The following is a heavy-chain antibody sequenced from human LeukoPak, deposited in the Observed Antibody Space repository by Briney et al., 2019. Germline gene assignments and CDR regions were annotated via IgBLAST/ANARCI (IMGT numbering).Heavy chain of an antibody. CDR2: INPNSGGT. CDR1: GYTFINNW. J-gene: IGHJ4*02. V-gene: IGHV1-2*02. Sequence: ASVKVSCKASGYTFINNWMHWVRQAPGQGLEWMGWINPNSGGTNYAQKFQGRVTMTRDTSISTAYMELSRLRSDDTAVYYCARDISAAVGHDYWGQGTLVTVSS. D-gene: IGHD2-2*01. CDR3: ARDISAAVGHDY.